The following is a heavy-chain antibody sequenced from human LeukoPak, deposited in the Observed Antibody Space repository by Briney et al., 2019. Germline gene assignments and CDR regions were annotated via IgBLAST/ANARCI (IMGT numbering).Heavy chain of an antibody. V-gene: IGHV4-39*01. CDR1: GGSISSSSYY. CDR2: IYYSGST. J-gene: IGHJ5*01. CDR3: ARHTGYSGYEAFDS. D-gene: IGHD5-12*01. Sequence: SETLSLTCTVSGGSISSSSYYWGWIRQPPGKGLEWIGTIYYSGSTYYNPSLKCRVTISVDTSKSQFSLNLSSVTAADTAVYYCARHTGYSGYEAFDSWGQGTLVTDSS.